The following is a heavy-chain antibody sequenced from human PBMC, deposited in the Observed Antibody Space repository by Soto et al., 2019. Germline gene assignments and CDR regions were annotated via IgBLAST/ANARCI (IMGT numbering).Heavy chain of an antibody. D-gene: IGHD6-19*01. CDR2: IIPIFGTA. V-gene: IGHV1-69*01. Sequence: QVQLVQSGAEVKKPGSSVKVSCKASGGTFSSYAISWVRQAPGQGLEWMGGIIPIFGTANYAQKFQGRVTITADESTSTAYMELSSLRSEDAAVYYGARDVLIVVAGMMFDPWGQGTLVTVSS. CDR1: GGTFSSYA. CDR3: ARDVLIVVAGMMFDP. J-gene: IGHJ5*02.